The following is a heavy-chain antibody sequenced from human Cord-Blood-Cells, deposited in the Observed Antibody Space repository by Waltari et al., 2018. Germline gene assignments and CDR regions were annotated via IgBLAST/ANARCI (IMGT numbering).Heavy chain of an antibody. CDR2: IYYSGST. J-gene: IGHJ4*02. CDR1: GGPISRHY. V-gene: IGHV4-59*11. Sequence: QVQLQESGPGLVKPSETLSLTCTFSGGPISRHYWSWIRQPPGKGLEWIGYIYYSGSTNYNPSLKSRVTISVDTSKNQFSLKLSSVTAADTAVYYCARQSEVPSDGYFDYWGQGTLVTVSS. D-gene: IGHD2-21*01. CDR3: ARQSEVPSDGYFDY.